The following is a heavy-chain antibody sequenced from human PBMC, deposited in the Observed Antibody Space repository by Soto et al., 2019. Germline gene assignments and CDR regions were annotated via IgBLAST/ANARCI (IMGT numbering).Heavy chain of an antibody. Sequence: GASVKVSCKASGYTFTSYGISWVRQAPGQGLEWMGWISAYNGNTDYAQKLQGRVTMTTDTSTSTAYVELRSLRSDDTAVYYCARDGAVPSETDYWGQGTLVTVSS. CDR3: ARDGAVPSETDY. V-gene: IGHV1-18*01. CDR2: ISAYNGNT. J-gene: IGHJ4*02. D-gene: IGHD6-19*01. CDR1: GYTFTSYG.